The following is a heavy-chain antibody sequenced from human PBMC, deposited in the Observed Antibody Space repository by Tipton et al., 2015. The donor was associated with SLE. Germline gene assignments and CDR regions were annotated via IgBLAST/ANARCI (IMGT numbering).Heavy chain of an antibody. CDR3: VRGGFGSGLDC. D-gene: IGHD3-10*01. V-gene: IGHV3-74*01. CDR1: GFTFSSHW. J-gene: IGHJ4*02. Sequence: SLRLSCAASGFTFSSHWMHWVRQAPGKGLVWVSQISVDGSGTTYADSVKGRFALSRDNAKNAVYLEMNSLRAEDTAVYYCVRGGFGSGLDCWGQGTLVTVSP. CDR2: ISVDGSGT.